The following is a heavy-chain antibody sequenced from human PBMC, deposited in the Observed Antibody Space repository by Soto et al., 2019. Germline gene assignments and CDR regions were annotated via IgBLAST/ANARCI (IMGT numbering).Heavy chain of an antibody. CDR3: AKDGYFSSTSCPLGLDP. V-gene: IGHV3-30*18. J-gene: IGHJ5*02. CDR2: ISYDGSNK. D-gene: IGHD2-2*03. Sequence: GGSLRLSCAASGFTFISYGMHWVLQAPCKGLEWVAVISYDGSNKYYADSVKGRFTISRDNSKNTLYLQMNSLRAEDTAVYYCAKDGYFSSTSCPLGLDPWGQGTLVTVSS. CDR1: GFTFISYG.